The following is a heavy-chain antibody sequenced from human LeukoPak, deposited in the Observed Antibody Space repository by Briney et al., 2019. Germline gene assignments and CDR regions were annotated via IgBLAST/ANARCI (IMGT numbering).Heavy chain of an antibody. CDR2: IIPIFGTA. Sequence: ASVKVSCKASGGTFNSYAISWVRQAPGQGHECMGGIIPIFGTANYAQKFQGRVTITADESTSTAYMELSSLRSEDTAVYYCARGGDYLNWFDPWSQGTLVTVSS. V-gene: IGHV1-69*01. J-gene: IGHJ5*02. CDR1: GGTFNSYA. CDR3: ARGGDYLNWFDP. D-gene: IGHD4-17*01.